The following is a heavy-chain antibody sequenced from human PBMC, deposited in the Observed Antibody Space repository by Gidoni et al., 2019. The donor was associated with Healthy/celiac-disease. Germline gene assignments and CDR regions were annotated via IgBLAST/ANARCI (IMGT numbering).Heavy chain of an antibody. J-gene: IGHJ3*02. V-gene: IGHV4-34*01. CDR2: INHSGDT. CDR3: ARVPRGYSGAFDI. D-gene: IGHD3-22*01. CDR1: GGSLSGYS. Sequence: QVPLQERGAGLLKPSETLSLTCVVYGGSLSGYSWRWIRQTPGKGLEWIGEINHSGDTNYNPALKSRVSISVDTSKNQFSLKLNSVTAADTAVYYCARVPRGYSGAFDIWGQGTMVTVSS.